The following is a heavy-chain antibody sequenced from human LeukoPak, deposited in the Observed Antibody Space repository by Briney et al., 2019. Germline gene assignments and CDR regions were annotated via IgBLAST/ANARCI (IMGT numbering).Heavy chain of an antibody. D-gene: IGHD5-18*01. CDR2: IKPYYGGT. Sequence: ASVNLSCNASGYTFTVYYMHWERQPPGQGLGWVGWIKPYYGGTNYAQKFQAGVAMTRDTSISTDYMDLSRLRSDDTAVYYSARSPREGIHLWLAVAFDYWGQGTLVTVSS. CDR3: ARSPREGIHLWLAVAFDY. V-gene: IGHV1-2*02. J-gene: IGHJ4*02. CDR1: GYTFTVYY.